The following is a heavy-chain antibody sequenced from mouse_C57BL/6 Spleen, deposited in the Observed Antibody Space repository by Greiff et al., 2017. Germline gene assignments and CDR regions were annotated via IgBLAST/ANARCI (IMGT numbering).Heavy chain of an antibody. CDR3: TRWDGSSLSWFAY. CDR2: IYPGNSDT. V-gene: IGHV1-5*01. CDR1: GYTFTSYW. Sequence: VQLQQSGTVLARPGASVKMSCKTSGYTFTSYWMHWVKQRPGQGLEWIGAIYPGNSDTSYNQKFKGKAKLTAVTSASTAYMELSSLTNEDSAVYYCTRWDGSSLSWFAYWGQGTLVTVSA. D-gene: IGHD1-1*01. J-gene: IGHJ3*01.